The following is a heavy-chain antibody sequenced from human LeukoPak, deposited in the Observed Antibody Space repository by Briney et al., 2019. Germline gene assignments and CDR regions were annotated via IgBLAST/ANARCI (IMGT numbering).Heavy chain of an antibody. D-gene: IGHD1-1*01. J-gene: IGHJ6*04. Sequence: ASVKVSCKASGYTFTSYYLHWVRQAPGQGLEWMGIINPSGGTTTYAQKFQGRVTMTRDMSTSTVHMELSSLRYEDTAVYYCARDPRTTGTTPYYYYGMDVWGKGTTVTVSS. V-gene: IGHV1-46*01. CDR2: INPSGGTT. CDR3: ARDPRTTGTTPYYYYGMDV. CDR1: GYTFTSYY.